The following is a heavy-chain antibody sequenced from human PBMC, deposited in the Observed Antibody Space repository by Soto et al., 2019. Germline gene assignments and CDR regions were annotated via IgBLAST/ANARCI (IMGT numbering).Heavy chain of an antibody. Sequence: QIRLVQSGGEVRTPGASVKVSCQASGYTFSSYGITWVRQAPGQGLEWLGWINPYSGETNYAQKFQGRVTVTTDTSTTTGYMELRNLTFDDTAVYYCARDWYPRFDPWGQGTLVTVSS. D-gene: IGHD6-13*01. CDR3: ARDWYPRFDP. J-gene: IGHJ5*02. V-gene: IGHV1-18*01. CDR2: INPYSGET. CDR1: GYTFSSYG.